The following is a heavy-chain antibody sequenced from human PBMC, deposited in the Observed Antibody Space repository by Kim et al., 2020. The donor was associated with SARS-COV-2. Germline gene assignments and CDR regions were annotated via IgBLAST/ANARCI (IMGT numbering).Heavy chain of an antibody. V-gene: IGHV4-34*01. CDR3: ASRSRGSGSYSKTLDY. CDR2: INHSGST. J-gene: IGHJ4*02. CDR1: GGSFSGYY. D-gene: IGHD1-26*01. Sequence: SETLSLTCAVYGGSFSGYYWSWIRQPPGKGLEWIGEINHSGSTNYNPSLKSRVTISVDTSKNQFSLKLSSVTAADTAVYYCASRSRGSGSYSKTLDYWGQGTLVTVSS.